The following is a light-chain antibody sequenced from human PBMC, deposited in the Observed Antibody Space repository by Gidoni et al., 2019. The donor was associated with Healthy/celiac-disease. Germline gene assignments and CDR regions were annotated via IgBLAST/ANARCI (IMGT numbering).Light chain of an antibody. CDR2: YDR. CDR3: QVWDSGTDHYV. CDR1: NIGSKS. Sequence: SYLLTQPPSVSVAPGQTARITCGGKNIGSKSVNWYQHKPGQAPVLVVYYDRDRPSGIPERVSGSNYGNTATLTITRVDAGDEADYYCQVWDSGTDHYVFGTGTRVTVL. V-gene: IGLV3-21*02. J-gene: IGLJ1*01.